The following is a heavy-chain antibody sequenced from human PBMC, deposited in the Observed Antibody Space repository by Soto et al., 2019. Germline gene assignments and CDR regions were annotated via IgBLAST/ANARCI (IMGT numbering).Heavy chain of an antibody. D-gene: IGHD4-17*01. CDR3: ARERHDYGARDH. CDR1: GFTFSSYN. CDR2: ISTWSSYS. J-gene: IGHJ4*02. Sequence: EVHLVESGGGLVKPGGSLRLSCTASGFTFSSYNMNWVRQAPGKGLEWVSYISTWSSYSFYADSVKGRFTISRDNSENSLYLQLDSLRDEDTAVYYSARERHDYGARDHWGQGALVTVSS. V-gene: IGHV3-21*01.